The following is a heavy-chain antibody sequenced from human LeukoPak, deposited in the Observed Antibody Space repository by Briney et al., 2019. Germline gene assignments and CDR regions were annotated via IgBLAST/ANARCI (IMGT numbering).Heavy chain of an antibody. CDR2: IYHSGST. V-gene: IGHV4-38-2*02. CDR1: GYSISSGYY. J-gene: IGHJ4*02. D-gene: IGHD2-15*01. Sequence: SETLSLTCDVSGYSISSGYYWGWIRQPPGNGLEWIGSIYHSGSTYYNPSLKSRVTISVDTSKNQFSLKLSSVTAADTAVYYCARDIVVVVAASYFDYWGQGTLVTVSS. CDR3: ARDIVVVVAASYFDY.